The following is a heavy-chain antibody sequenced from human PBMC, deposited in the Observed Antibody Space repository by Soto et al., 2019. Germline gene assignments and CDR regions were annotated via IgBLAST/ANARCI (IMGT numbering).Heavy chain of an antibody. CDR3: ARDPGLRPARIRGLGWFDP. V-gene: IGHV3-7*03. D-gene: IGHD6-6*01. Sequence: EMQLVESGGGLVQPGGSLRLACTASGFTFSGYWMNWVRQAPGKGLEWVARIKQDGSEEHYVDSVKGRFTISRDNANNSVYLQMNSLRAEDTAVYHCARDPGLRPARIRGLGWFDPWGQGVLVTVSS. CDR2: IKQDGSEE. CDR1: GFTFSGYW. J-gene: IGHJ5*02.